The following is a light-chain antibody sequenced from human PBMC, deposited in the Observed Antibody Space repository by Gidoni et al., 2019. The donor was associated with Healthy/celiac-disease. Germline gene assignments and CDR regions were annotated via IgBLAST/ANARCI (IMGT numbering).Light chain of an antibody. J-gene: IGKJ3*01. V-gene: IGKV6-21*02. Sequence: DIVLTQSPDFQSVTPKEKVTITCRASQSMGSSLHLYQQKPDQSPKLLIKYASQAIAGVPSRFSGSGSGTDFTLTINSLEAEDAATYYCQQSSSLPFTFGPGTKVDIK. CDR3: QQSSSLPFT. CDR2: YAS. CDR1: QSMGSS.